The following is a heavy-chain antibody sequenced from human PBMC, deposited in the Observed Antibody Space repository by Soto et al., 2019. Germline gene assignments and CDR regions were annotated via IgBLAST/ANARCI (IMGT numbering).Heavy chain of an antibody. CDR3: ARGDYCSGGSCYSIYFDY. CDR1: GGSISTYY. Sequence: PSETLSLTCTVSGGSISTYYWSWIRQPPGKGQEWIGYIYYSGGTNYSPSLESRVTISVDTSKNQFSLKLSSVTAADTAVYYCARGDYCSGGSCYSIYFDYWGQGTLVTVSS. CDR2: IYYSGGT. J-gene: IGHJ4*02. V-gene: IGHV4-59*08. D-gene: IGHD2-15*01.